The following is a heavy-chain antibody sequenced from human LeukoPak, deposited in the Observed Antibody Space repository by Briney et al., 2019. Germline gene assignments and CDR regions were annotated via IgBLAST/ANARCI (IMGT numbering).Heavy chain of an antibody. V-gene: IGHV3-30-3*01. CDR1: GFTFNTYA. Sequence: QPGGSLRLSCAASGFTFNTYAMHWVRQAPGKGLEWVAVVSYDGSNKYYADSVQGRFTISRDNSKNTLYLQMNSLRAEDTAVYYCARDRVRYSYGYGTPIDYWGQGTLVTVSS. J-gene: IGHJ4*02. CDR3: ARDRVRYSYGYGTPIDY. CDR2: VSYDGSNK. D-gene: IGHD5-18*01.